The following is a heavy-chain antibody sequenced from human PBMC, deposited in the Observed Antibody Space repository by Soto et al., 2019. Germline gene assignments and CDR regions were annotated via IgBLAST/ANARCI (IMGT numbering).Heavy chain of an antibody. CDR1: GFSFNKYA. V-gene: IGHV3-23*01. Sequence: PGGSLRLSCVASGFSFNKYAMIWVRQAPGKGKEWVSGITGSGSSIQYTASVKGRFTISRDNSKNTVYLQMDYLRAEDTAMYYCAKDDVSGDGLWLVSAWGQGTPVTVSS. CDR2: ITGSGSSI. J-gene: IGHJ5*02. CDR3: AKDDVSGDGLWLVSA. D-gene: IGHD2-21*02.